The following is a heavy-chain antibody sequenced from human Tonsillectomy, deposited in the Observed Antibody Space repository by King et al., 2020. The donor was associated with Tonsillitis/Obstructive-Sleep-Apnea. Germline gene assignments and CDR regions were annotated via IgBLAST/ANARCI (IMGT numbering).Heavy chain of an antibody. J-gene: IGHJ6*04. Sequence: VQLVESGGGVVQPGRSLRLSCAASGFTFRFYAMHWVRQAPGKGLEWVAVISYDGTNKYYADSVKGRFTISRDNSKNTLYLQMNSLRSEDTAVFYCARDHDQGTSVAGGYYFSMDVRGKGATVTVSS. CDR1: GFTFRFYA. D-gene: IGHD6-19*01. CDR3: ARDHDQGTSVAGGYYFSMDV. V-gene: IGHV3-30*04. CDR2: ISYDGTNK.